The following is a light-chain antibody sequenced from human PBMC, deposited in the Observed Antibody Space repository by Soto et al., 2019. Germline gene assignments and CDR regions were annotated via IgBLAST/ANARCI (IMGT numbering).Light chain of an antibody. CDR1: SSDVGGSKY. CDR2: DVS. Sequence: QSALTQPASVSGSPGQSITISCTGTSSDVGGSKYVSWYQQPPGKAPRIIIYDVSDRPSGVSYRFSGSKSGNTASLTITGLQAEDEADYYCGSYAGSYTYVFGTGTKVTVL. J-gene: IGLJ1*01. V-gene: IGLV2-14*01. CDR3: GSYAGSYTYV.